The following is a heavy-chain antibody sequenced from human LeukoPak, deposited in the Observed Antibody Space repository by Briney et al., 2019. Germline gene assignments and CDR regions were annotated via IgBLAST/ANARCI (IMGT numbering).Heavy chain of an antibody. V-gene: IGHV3-30-3*01. CDR2: ISYDGSNK. CDR1: GFTFSSYA. Sequence: PGGSLRLSCAAPGFTFSSYAMHWVRQAPGKGLEWVAVISYDGSNKNYADSVKGRFTISRDNSKNTLYLQMNSLRAEDTAVYYCAREPASVLMVYALDYWGQGTLVTVSS. D-gene: IGHD2-8*01. J-gene: IGHJ4*02. CDR3: AREPASVLMVYALDY.